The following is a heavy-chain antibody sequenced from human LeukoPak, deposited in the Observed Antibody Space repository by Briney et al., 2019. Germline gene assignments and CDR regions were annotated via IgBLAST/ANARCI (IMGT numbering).Heavy chain of an antibody. CDR1: GYTFTGCY. CDR3: AREYYGRALDP. D-gene: IGHD2-21*01. CDR2: INPNSGGT. V-gene: IGHV1-2*02. J-gene: IGHJ5*02. Sequence: GASVKVSCKASGYTFTGCYMHWVRQAPGQGLEWMGWINPNSGGTNFAQKFQGRVTMTRDTSISTAYMELSRLRSDDTAVYYCAREYYGRALDPWGQGTLVTVSS.